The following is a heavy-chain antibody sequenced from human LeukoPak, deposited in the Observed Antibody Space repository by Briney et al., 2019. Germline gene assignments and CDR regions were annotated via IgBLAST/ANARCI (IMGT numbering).Heavy chain of an antibody. D-gene: IGHD5-24*01. CDR3: ATAQGWLQFDYYYMDV. J-gene: IGHJ6*03. V-gene: IGHV1-69*13. Sequence: ASVKVSCKASGGTFSSYAISWVRQAPGQGLEWMGGIIPIFGTANYAQKFQGRVTITGDESTSTAYMELSSLRPEDTAVYYCATAQGWLQFDYYYMDVWGKGTPVIVSS. CDR1: GGTFSSYA. CDR2: IIPIFGTA.